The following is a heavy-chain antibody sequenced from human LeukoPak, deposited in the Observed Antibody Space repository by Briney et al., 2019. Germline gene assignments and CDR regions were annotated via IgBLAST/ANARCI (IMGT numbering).Heavy chain of an antibody. CDR1: GFTFSSYS. V-gene: IGHV3-23*01. J-gene: IGHJ4*02. CDR3: AKVRGYCSGGSCYPYYFDY. Sequence: PGGSLRLSCAASGFTFSSYSMNWVRQAPGKGLEWVSAISGSGGSTYYADSVKGRFTISRDNSKNTLYLQMNSLRAEDTAVYYCAKVRGYCSGGSCYPYYFDYWGQGTLVTVSS. CDR2: ISGSGGST. D-gene: IGHD2-15*01.